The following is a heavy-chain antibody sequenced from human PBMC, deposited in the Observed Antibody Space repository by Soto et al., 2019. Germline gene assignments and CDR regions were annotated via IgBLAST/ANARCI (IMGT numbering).Heavy chain of an antibody. CDR1: GGSINTFY. CDR3: AREGSYSAYHFAHGIQLWSFDF. D-gene: IGHD5-12*01. J-gene: IGHJ4*02. CDR2: IFSSGST. Sequence: PSETLSLTCTVSGGSINTFYLSWVRQPAGKGLEWIGRIFSSGSTSFNPSLESRVAMSVDTSKNHFSLNLSSVTAADMAVYYCAREGSYSAYHFAHGIQLWSFDFWGQGALVTVSS. V-gene: IGHV4-4*07.